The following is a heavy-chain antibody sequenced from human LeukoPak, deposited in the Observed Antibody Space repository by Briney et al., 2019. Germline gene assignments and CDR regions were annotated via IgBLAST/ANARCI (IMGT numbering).Heavy chain of an antibody. Sequence: PSETLSLTCTVSGGSISSYYWSWIRQPPGKGLEWIGYIYYSGSTNYNPSLKSRVTISEDTSKNQFPLKLSSVTAADTAVYYCARGIAVAPVDYWGQGTLVTVSS. CDR1: GGSISSYY. CDR3: ARGIAVAPVDY. CDR2: IYYSGST. V-gene: IGHV4-59*01. D-gene: IGHD6-19*01. J-gene: IGHJ4*02.